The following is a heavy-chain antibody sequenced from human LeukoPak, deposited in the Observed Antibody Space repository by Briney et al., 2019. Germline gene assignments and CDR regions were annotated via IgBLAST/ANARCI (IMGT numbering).Heavy chain of an antibody. V-gene: IGHV5-51*01. J-gene: IGHJ5*02. Sequence: GESLKISCKGSGYSFTSYWIGWVRQMPGKGLEWMGIIYPGDSHTRYSPSFQGQVTISADKSISTAYLQWSSLKASDTTMYYCARVAYCSSNSCYINWFDPWGQGTLVTVSS. CDR1: GYSFTSYW. CDR2: IYPGDSHT. CDR3: ARVAYCSSNSCYINWFDP. D-gene: IGHD2-2*01.